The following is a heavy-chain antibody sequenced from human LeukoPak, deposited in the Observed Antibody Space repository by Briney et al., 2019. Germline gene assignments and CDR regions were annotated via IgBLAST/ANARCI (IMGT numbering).Heavy chain of an antibody. Sequence: PGGSLRLSCAASGFTFSSYNMNWVRQAPGKGLEWVSSISSSSSYIYYADSVKGRFTISRDNAKNSLYLQMNSLRAEDTAVYYCARDPYSSSADWFDPWGQGTLVTVSS. CDR3: ARDPYSSSADWFDP. V-gene: IGHV3-21*01. CDR2: ISSSSSYI. D-gene: IGHD6-6*01. CDR1: GFTFSSYN. J-gene: IGHJ5*02.